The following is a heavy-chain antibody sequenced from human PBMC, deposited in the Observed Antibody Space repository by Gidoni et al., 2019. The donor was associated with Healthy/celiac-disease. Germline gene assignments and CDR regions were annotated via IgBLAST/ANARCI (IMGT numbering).Heavy chain of an antibody. CDR2: INHSGST. V-gene: IGHV4-34*01. Sequence: QVQLQQWGAGLLKPSETLSLTCAVYGWSFSGYYLSWIRQPPGKGLEWIGEINHSGSTNYNPSLKSRVTISVDTSKNQFSLKLSSVTAADTAVYYCARRYCSSTSCPYDYWGQGTLVTVSS. CDR3: ARRYCSSTSCPYDY. CDR1: GWSFSGYY. D-gene: IGHD2-2*01. J-gene: IGHJ4*02.